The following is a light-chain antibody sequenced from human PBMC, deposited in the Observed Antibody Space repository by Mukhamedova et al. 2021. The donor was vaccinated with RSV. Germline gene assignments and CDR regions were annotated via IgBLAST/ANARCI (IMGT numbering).Light chain of an antibody. V-gene: IGKV1-9*01. CDR3: QQFTS. J-gene: IGKJ4*01. Sequence: GRAPKLLVYAASTLHSGVPSRFSGGGSGTEFTLTISSLQLEDFATYYCQQFTSFGGGTKVDIK. CDR2: AAS.